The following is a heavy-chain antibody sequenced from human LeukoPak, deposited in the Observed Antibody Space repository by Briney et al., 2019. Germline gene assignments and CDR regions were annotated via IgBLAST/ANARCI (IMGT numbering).Heavy chain of an antibody. CDR1: GYTFTSYY. CDR3: AKDLFGRYSRDY. J-gene: IGHJ4*02. CDR2: INPSGGST. V-gene: IGHV1-46*01. D-gene: IGHD3-10*01. Sequence: ASVKVSCKTSGYTFTSYYIHWVRQAPGQGLEWMGIINPSGGSTSCAQKFQGRVTMTRDTSTSTVYMYLSSLRAEDTAVYYCAKDLFGRYSRDYWGQGTLVTVSS.